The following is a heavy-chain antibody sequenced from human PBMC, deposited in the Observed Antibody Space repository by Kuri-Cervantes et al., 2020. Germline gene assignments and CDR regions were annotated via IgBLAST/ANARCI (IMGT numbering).Heavy chain of an antibody. J-gene: IGHJ4*02. D-gene: IGHD6-19*01. CDR2: IYWNDDK. CDR1: GYSLSTSGVG. CDR3: AHNPGSSGWYGWYFDY. V-gene: IGHV2-5*01. Sequence: SGLTLANPTPTLTLTYTFYGYSLSTSGVGVSWTRQPPGTALEWLALIYWNDDKRYSPSLKSRLTITKDTSKNRVVLTMANMDPVDTATYYCAHNPGSSGWYGWYFDYWGQGTLVTVSS.